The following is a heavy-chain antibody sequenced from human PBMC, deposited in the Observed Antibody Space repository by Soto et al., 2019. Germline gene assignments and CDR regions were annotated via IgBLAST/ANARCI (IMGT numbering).Heavy chain of an antibody. J-gene: IGHJ4*02. D-gene: IGHD1-1*01. CDR1: GFTFSSYS. Sequence: GGSLRLSCAASGFTFSSYSMNWVRQAPGKGLEWVSYITSSSYTIYYADSVRGRFTISRDNSKNTVYLQMNSLRAEDSAVYYCVRGDNWNDEASDYWGQGTLVTVSS. V-gene: IGHV3-48*01. CDR3: VRGDNWNDEASDY. CDR2: ITSSSYTI.